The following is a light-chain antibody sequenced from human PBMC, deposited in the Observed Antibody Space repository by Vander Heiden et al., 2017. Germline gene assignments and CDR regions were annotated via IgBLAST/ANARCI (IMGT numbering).Light chain of an antibody. V-gene: IGKV3-20*01. CDR3: QQYGSSPRT. Sequence: VLTQSPGTLSLSPGESATRHGRASQSGSSSYLAWYQQKPGQAPRLLIYGASSRATGIPDRFSGSGSGTDFTLTISRLEPEDFAVYYCQQYGSSPRTFGQGTKVEIK. J-gene: IGKJ1*01. CDR1: QSGSSSY. CDR2: GAS.